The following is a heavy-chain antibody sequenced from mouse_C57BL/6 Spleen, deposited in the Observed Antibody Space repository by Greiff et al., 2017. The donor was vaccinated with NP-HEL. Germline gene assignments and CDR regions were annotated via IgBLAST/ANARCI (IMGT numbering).Heavy chain of an antibody. CDR2: ISDGGSYT. J-gene: IGHJ1*03. Sequence: EVKLVESGGGLVKPGGSLKLSCAASGFTFSSYAMSWVRQTPEKRLEWVATISDGGSYTYYPDNVKGRFTISRDNAKNNLYRQMSHLKSEDTAMYYCARDRGYYGSSPYWYFDVWGTGTTVTVSS. CDR1: GFTFSSYA. D-gene: IGHD1-1*01. V-gene: IGHV5-4*01. CDR3: ARDRGYYGSSPYWYFDV.